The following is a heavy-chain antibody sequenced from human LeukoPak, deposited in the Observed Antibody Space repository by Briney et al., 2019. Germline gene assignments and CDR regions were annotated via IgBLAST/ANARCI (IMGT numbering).Heavy chain of an antibody. J-gene: IGHJ4*02. CDR1: GFTFSSYA. CDR2: ISYDGSNR. D-gene: IGHD6-6*01. V-gene: IGHV3-30-3*01. Sequence: GGSLRLSCAASGFTFSSYAMHWVRQAPGKGLEWVAVISYDGSNRYYADSVKGRFTISRDNSKNTLYLQMNSLRAEDTAVYYCARGRGSSGLGGFDYWGQGTLVTVSS. CDR3: ARGRGSSGLGGFDY.